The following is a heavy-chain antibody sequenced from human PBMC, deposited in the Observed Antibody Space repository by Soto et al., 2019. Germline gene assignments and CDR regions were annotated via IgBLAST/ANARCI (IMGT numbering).Heavy chain of an antibody. Sequence: GGSLRLSCAACGFTFSSYAMSWVRQAPGKGLEWVSSISSSSSYIYYADSVKGRFTISRDKSKNTLSLQMNSLRPDDTAVYFCTREGSSWRFAFDMWGQGTMVTVSS. J-gene: IGHJ3*02. V-gene: IGHV3-21*01. CDR3: TREGSSWRFAFDM. CDR1: GFTFSSYA. CDR2: ISSSSSYI. D-gene: IGHD6-13*01.